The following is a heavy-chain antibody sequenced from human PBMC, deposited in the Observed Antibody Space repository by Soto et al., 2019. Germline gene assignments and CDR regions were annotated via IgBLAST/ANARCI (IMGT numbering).Heavy chain of an antibody. CDR2: IIAIFGTA. V-gene: IGHV1-69*13. CDR3: ARKDTAMVSLYYGMDV. D-gene: IGHD5-18*01. CDR1: GGTFSSYA. J-gene: IGHJ6*02. Sequence: SVKVSCKASGGTFSSYAISWVRQAPGQGREWMGGIIAIFGTANYAQKFQGRVTITADDSTSTAYMKLSSLGSEETAVYYCARKDTAMVSLYYGMDVWGQGTTVTVSS.